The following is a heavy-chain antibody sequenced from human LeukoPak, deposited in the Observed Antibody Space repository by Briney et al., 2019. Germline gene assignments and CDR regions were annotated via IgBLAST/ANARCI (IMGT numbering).Heavy chain of an antibody. D-gene: IGHD5-12*01. CDR1: GGSISSSNYY. J-gene: IGHJ4*02. CDR2: IYYSGST. CDR3: ARRRIVATIDY. Sequence: SETLSLTCVVSGGSISSSNYYWAWIRQPPGKGLEWIGSIYYSGSTYYNPSLKSRVTISVDTSKNQFSLKLSSVTAADTAVYYCARRRIVATIDYWGQGTLVIVSS. V-gene: IGHV4-39*01.